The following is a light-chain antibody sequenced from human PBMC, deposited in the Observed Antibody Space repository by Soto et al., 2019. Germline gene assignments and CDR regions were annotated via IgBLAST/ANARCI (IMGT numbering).Light chain of an antibody. Sequence: DIQMTQSPSSLSASVGDRVTITCRASQGISNYVAWYQQKPGKVTKLLIYAASTLQSGVPSRFSGSGSGTDFTLTISSLQPEDVATYYCQKYNRAPRTFGQGTKVEIK. V-gene: IGKV1-27*01. CDR2: AAS. J-gene: IGKJ1*01. CDR1: QGISNY. CDR3: QKYNRAPRT.